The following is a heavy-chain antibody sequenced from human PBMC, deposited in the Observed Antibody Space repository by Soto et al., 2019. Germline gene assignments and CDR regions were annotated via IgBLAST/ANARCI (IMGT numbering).Heavy chain of an antibody. CDR2: ISAYNGNT. Sequence: GASVKVSCKASGYTFTSYGISWVRQAPGQGLEWMGWISAYNGNTNYAQKLQGRVTMTTDTSTSTAYMELRSLRSDDTAVYYCARYSYDSSGYYLRANNYFDYWGQGTLVTVSS. V-gene: IGHV1-18*01. CDR3: ARYSYDSSGYYLRANNYFDY. CDR1: GYTFTSYG. D-gene: IGHD3-22*01. J-gene: IGHJ4*02.